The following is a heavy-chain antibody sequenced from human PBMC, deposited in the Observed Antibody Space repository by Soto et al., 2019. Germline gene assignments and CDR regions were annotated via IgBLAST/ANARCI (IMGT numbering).Heavy chain of an antibody. CDR3: ARIDDYVDDSFDY. V-gene: IGHV4-59*01. D-gene: IGHD3-16*01. Sequence: SETLSLTCTVSGGSISSYYWIWIRQPPGKGLEWIGYIYYSGSTNYNPSLKSRVTISVDTSKNQFSLKLSSVTAADTAVYYCARIDDYVDDSFDYWGQGTLVTVSS. CDR1: GGSISSYY. CDR2: IYYSGST. J-gene: IGHJ4*02.